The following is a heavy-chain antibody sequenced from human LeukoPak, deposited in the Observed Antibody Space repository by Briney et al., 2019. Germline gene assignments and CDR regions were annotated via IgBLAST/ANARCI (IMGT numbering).Heavy chain of an antibody. CDR1: GFTFSTYA. CDR2: IKQDGSEK. CDR3: ARGGGGYDILTG. V-gene: IGHV3-7*01. Sequence: PGGSLRLSCAASGFTFSTYAMSWVRQAPGKGLEWVANIKQDGSEKYYVDSVKGRFTISRDNAKNSLYLQMNSLRAEDTAVYYCARGGGGYDILTGWGQGTLVTVSS. J-gene: IGHJ4*02. D-gene: IGHD3-9*01.